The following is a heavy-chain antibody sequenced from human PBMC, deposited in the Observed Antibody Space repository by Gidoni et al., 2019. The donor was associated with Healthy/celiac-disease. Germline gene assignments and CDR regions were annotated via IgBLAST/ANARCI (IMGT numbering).Heavy chain of an antibody. Sequence: QVQLQESGPGLVKPSETLSLTCPVSGGSISSYYWSWIRQPPGKGLEWIGYIYYSGSTNYNPSLKSRVTISVDTSKNQFSLKLSSVTAADTAVYYCARVSMVTRWFDPWGQGTLVTVSS. V-gene: IGHV4-59*08. CDR1: GGSISSYY. J-gene: IGHJ5*02. CDR3: ARVSMVTRWFDP. D-gene: IGHD5-18*01. CDR2: IYYSGST.